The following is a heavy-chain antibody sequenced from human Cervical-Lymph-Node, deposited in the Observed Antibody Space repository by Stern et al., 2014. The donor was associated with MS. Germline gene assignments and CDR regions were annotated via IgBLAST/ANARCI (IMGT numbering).Heavy chain of an antibody. V-gene: IGHV3-53*01. CDR3: ARGVFNTFYFDY. CDR1: RFTVSSNY. D-gene: IGHD2/OR15-2a*01. Sequence: VQLVESGGGLVQPGGSLRLSCAASRFTVSSNYMTWVRRAPGKRLEWVSFCDIGCSAYYAAFVKCRFTISRDNSKNTLDLQMNSLTVEDTAVYYCARGVFNTFYFDYWGQGTLVPVSS. J-gene: IGHJ4*02. CDR2: CDIGCSA.